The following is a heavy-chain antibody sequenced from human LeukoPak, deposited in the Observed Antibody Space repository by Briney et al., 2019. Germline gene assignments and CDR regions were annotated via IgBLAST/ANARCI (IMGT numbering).Heavy chain of an antibody. CDR1: GGSISNNY. Sequence: SETLSLTCTVSGGSISNNYWSWIRQPAGKGLEWIGRIYSSGTTNYNPSLKSRVTMSVDTSKNQFSLKLSSVTAADTAVYYCARRGELSYFDYWGQGTLVTVSS. D-gene: IGHD3-10*01. CDR2: IYSSGTT. CDR3: ARRGELSYFDY. J-gene: IGHJ4*02. V-gene: IGHV4-4*07.